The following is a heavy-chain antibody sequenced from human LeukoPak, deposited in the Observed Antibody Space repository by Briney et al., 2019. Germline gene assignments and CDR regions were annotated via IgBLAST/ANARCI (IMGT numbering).Heavy chain of an antibody. CDR3: ARPSIAVAGTGDFQH. J-gene: IGHJ1*01. V-gene: IGHV5-51*01. Sequence: GESLKISCKGSGYSFTSYWIGWVRQMPGKGLEWMGIIYPGDSDTRYSPSFQGQVTISADESISTAYLQWSSLKASDTAMYYCARPSIAVAGTGDFQHWGQGTLVTVSS. CDR1: GYSFTSYW. D-gene: IGHD6-19*01. CDR2: IYPGDSDT.